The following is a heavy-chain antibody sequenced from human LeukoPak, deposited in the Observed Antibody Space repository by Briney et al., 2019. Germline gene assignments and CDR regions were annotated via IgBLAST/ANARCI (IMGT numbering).Heavy chain of an antibody. D-gene: IGHD2-2*01. Sequence: GASVKVSCKASGYTFTSYDINWVRQATGQGLEWMGWMNPNSGNTGYAQKFQGRVTITRNTSISTAYMELSSLRSEDTAVYYCARVKREASPPDCSSTSCYGNLAFDIWGQGTMVTVSS. CDR3: ARVKREASPPDCSSTSCYGNLAFDI. CDR1: GYTFTSYD. CDR2: MNPNSGNT. V-gene: IGHV1-8*03. J-gene: IGHJ3*02.